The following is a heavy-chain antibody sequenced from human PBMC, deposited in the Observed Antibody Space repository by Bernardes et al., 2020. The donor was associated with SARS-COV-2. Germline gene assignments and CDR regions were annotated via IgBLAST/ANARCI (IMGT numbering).Heavy chain of an antibody. CDR3: ARDPGLFFTGSFDS. CDR1: GGSITSSY. Sequence: SETLSLTCTVSGGSITSSYWSWIRQPPGKGLEWIGYVYHIGSTSYNPSLESRVTISRDTSNSQFSLKLRSVTAADTALYYCARDPGLFFTGSFDSWGHGTLVTVSS. CDR2: VYHIGST. V-gene: IGHV4-59*01. J-gene: IGHJ4*01.